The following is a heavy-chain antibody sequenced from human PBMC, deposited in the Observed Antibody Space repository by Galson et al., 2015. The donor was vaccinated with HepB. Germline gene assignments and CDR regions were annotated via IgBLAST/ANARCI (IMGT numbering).Heavy chain of an antibody. CDR3: ARVYDRVEAIGAFAI. Sequence: SLRLSCAASGFTLSSYAMHWVRQAPGKGLEWVAVIWYDASNKYYTDSVKGRFTISRDNSKNTVYLQMNSLRADDTAVYYCARVYDRVEAIGAFAIWGQGTMVTVSS. V-gene: IGHV3-33*01. CDR2: IWYDASNK. J-gene: IGHJ3*02. D-gene: IGHD3-10*02. CDR1: GFTLSSYA.